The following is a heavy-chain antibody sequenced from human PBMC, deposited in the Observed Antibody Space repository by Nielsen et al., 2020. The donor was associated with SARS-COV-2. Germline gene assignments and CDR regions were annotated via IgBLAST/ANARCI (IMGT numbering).Heavy chain of an antibody. Sequence: SETLSLTCTVSGGSISSGRYYWSWIRQTPGKGLEWIGYVYYRGSTNYNPSFKSRVTMSVDTSKNQFSLKLNSVSAADTAVYYCAREIEWNFFDYWGQGTLVTVSS. J-gene: IGHJ4*02. CDR3: AREIEWNFFDY. CDR1: GGSISSGRYY. V-gene: IGHV4-61*01. CDR2: VYYRGST. D-gene: IGHD1-7*01.